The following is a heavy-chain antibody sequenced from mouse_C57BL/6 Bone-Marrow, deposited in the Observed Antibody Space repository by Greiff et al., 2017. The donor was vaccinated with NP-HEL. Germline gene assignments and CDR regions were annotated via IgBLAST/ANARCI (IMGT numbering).Heavy chain of an antibody. D-gene: IGHD1-1*01. J-gene: IGHJ1*03. CDR2: IYPRSGNT. Sequence: QVQLQQSGAELARPGASVKLSCKASGYTFTSYGISWVKQRTGQGLEWIGEIYPRSGNTYYNEKFKGKATLTADKSSSTAYMELRSLTSKDSAVYCCARGPYSDGCSCVDWYFDVGGTGTAATVTA. CDR1: GYTFTSYG. V-gene: IGHV1-81*01. CDR3: ARGPYSDGCSCVDWYFDV.